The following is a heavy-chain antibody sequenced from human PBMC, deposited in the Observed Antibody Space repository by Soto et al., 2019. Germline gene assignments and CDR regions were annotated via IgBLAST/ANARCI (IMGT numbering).Heavy chain of an antibody. CDR1: GFTFSRHY. V-gene: IGHV3-7*01. CDR3: AIEKGSRVEF. Sequence: EVQLAESGGGLVQPGGSLRLSCVAYGFTFSRHYMTWVRQAPGKGLESVAKIKRDGSEGYYVDSVRGRFTFSRDNAKDSLSLQRNSPRNEDTAVYYGAIEKGSRVEFWGQRPLVTVSS. CDR2: IKRDGSEG. J-gene: IGHJ4*02.